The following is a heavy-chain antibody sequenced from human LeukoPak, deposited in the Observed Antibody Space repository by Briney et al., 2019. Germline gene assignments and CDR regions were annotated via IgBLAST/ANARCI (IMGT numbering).Heavy chain of an antibody. CDR1: GGSFSRYY. Sequence: SETLSLTCAVYGGSFSRYYWSWVRQPPEKGLEWIGEINHDGSTTYNPSLKSRVSISVETSRSQFSLKLSSVTAADTAMYYCAGIWLGNNAFDIWGRGTMVTISS. CDR2: INHDGST. J-gene: IGHJ3*02. V-gene: IGHV4-34*01. D-gene: IGHD3-10*01. CDR3: AGIWLGNNAFDI.